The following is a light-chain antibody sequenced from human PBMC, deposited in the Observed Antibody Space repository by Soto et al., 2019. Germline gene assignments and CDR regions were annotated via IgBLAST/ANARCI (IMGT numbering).Light chain of an antibody. J-gene: IGLJ1*01. V-gene: IGLV2-8*01. CDR2: EVT. CDR3: SSHGGANNFYL. Sequence: QSVLTQPPSASGSPGQSVAISCTGTSSDIGAYNYVSWYQQHPGKVPKLIIYEVTNRSSGVPDRFSASKSGNTASLTVSGLQAVDEADYYCSSHGGANNFYLSVTGTKVTV. CDR1: SSDIGAYNY.